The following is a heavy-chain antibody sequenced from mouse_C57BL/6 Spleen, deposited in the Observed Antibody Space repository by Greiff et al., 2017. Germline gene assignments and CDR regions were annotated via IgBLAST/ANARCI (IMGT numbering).Heavy chain of an antibody. J-gene: IGHJ1*03. V-gene: IGHV1-53*01. Sequence: VKLQQPGTELVKPGASVKLSCKASGYTFTSYWMHWVKQRPGQGLEWIGNINPSNGGTNYNEKFKSKATLTVDKSSSTAYMQLSSLTSEDSAVYYCARGFYSTHWYFDVWGTGTTVTVSS. D-gene: IGHD2-12*01. CDR1: GYTFTSYW. CDR3: ARGFYSTHWYFDV. CDR2: INPSNGGT.